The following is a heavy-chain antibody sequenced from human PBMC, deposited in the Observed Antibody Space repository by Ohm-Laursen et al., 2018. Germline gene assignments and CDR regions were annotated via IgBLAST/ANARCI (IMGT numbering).Heavy chain of an antibody. J-gene: IGHJ4*02. V-gene: IGHV3-33*01. Sequence: SLRLSCAASGFTFSSYGMRWVRQAPGKGLEWVAVIWYDGSNKYYADPVKGRFTISRDNSKNTLYLQMNSLRAEDTAVYYCARDPNYYDSSGYYFPGYFDYWGQGTLVTVSS. D-gene: IGHD3-22*01. CDR2: IWYDGSNK. CDR3: ARDPNYYDSSGYYFPGYFDY. CDR1: GFTFSSYG.